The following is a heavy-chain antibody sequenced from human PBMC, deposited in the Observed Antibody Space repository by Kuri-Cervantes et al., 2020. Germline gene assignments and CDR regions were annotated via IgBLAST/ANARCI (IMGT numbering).Heavy chain of an antibody. CDR2: IYYSGST. CDR3: ARDHTWSGKLRHAFDI. J-gene: IGHJ3*02. Sequence: SETLSLTCTVSGGSISSSSYYWGWIRQPPGKGLEWIGSIYYSGSTYYNPSLKSRVTISVDTSKNQFSLKLSSVTAADTAVYYCARDHTWSGKLRHAFDIWGQGTMVTVSS. V-gene: IGHV4-39*07. CDR1: GGSISSSSYY. D-gene: IGHD1-14*01.